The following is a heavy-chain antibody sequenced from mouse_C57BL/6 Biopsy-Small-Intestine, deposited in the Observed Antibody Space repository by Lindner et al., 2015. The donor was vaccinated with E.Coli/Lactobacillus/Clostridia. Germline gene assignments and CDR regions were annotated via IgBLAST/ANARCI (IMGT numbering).Heavy chain of an antibody. J-gene: IGHJ3*01. Sequence: VQLQESGPELVKPGASVKISCKASGYSFTGYYMNWVKQSPEKSLEWIGEINPSTGGTTYNQKFKAKATLTVDKSSSTAYMQLKSLTSEDSAVYYCARWGDEGFAYWGQGTLVTVSA. CDR1: GYSFTGYY. V-gene: IGHV1-42*01. CDR3: ARWGDEGFAY. CDR2: INPSTGGT.